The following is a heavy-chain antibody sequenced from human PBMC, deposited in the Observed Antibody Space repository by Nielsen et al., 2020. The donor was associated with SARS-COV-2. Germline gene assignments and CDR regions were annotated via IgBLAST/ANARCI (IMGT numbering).Heavy chain of an antibody. CDR3: ARERFMSGYETDYYYGMDV. D-gene: IGHD5-12*01. J-gene: IGHJ6*02. Sequence: GESLKISCAASGFTFSSYEMNWVRQAPGKGLEWVSYISSGSTIYYADSVKGRFTISRDNAKNSLYLQMNSLRAEDTAVYYCARERFMSGYETDYYYGMDVWGQGTTVTVSS. V-gene: IGHV3-48*03. CDR2: ISSGSTI. CDR1: GFTFSSYE.